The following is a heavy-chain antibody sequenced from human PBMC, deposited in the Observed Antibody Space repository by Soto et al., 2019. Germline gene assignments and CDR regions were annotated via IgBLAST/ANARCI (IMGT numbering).Heavy chain of an antibody. V-gene: IGHV4-4*07. CDR2: IYATGSS. CDR3: VRDGTKNLRDWFDP. D-gene: IGHD1-1*01. J-gene: IGHJ5*02. Sequence: LSWSVAGGSSRGYGGSWIRQNPGKGLGWIGRIYATGSSDYNPSLKSRITISVDMSKKQFSLTLRSVTAADTAMYYCVRDGTKNLRDWFDPWGQGILVTVSS. CDR1: GGSSRGYG.